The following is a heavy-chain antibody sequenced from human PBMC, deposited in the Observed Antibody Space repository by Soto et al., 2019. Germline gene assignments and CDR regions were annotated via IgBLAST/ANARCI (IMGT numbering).Heavy chain of an antibody. V-gene: IGHV4-34*01. CDR3: ARGLVGDIVVVPAATSDYSNLAPFDY. J-gene: IGHJ4*02. CDR1: GGSFSGYY. CDR2: INHSGST. Sequence: SETLSLTCAVYGGSFSGYYWSWIRQPPGKGLEWIGEINHSGSTNYNPSLKSRVTISVDTSKNQFSLKLSSVTAADTAVYYCARGLVGDIVVVPAATSDYSNLAPFDYWGQGTLVTVSS. D-gene: IGHD2-2*01.